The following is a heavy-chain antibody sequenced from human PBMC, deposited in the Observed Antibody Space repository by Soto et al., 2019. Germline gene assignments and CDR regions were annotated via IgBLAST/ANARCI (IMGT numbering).Heavy chain of an antibody. V-gene: IGHV1-18*04. J-gene: IGHJ5*02. CDR1: GYTFTSYG. CDR2: ISAYNGNT. Sequence: QVQLVQSGAEVKKPGASVKVSCKASGYTFTSYGISWVRQAPGQGLEWMGWISAYNGNTNYAQKLQGRVTMTTDTPTSTAYMELRSLRSDDTAVYYCARGVYYGFWSGYVAWFDPWCQGTLVSVSS. D-gene: IGHD3-3*01. CDR3: ARGVYYGFWSGYVAWFDP.